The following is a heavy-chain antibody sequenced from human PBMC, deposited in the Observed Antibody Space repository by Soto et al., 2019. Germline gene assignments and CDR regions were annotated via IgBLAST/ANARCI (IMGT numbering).Heavy chain of an antibody. Sequence: GGSLRLSCAASGFTFSSYSMNWVRQAPGRGLEWVSSISSSSSYIYYADSVKGRFTISRDNAKNSLYLQLNSLRAEDTAVYYCARHIVVVPDPNYYMDVWGKGTTVTVSS. D-gene: IGHD2-2*01. J-gene: IGHJ6*03. CDR2: ISSSSSYI. V-gene: IGHV3-21*01. CDR1: GFTFSSYS. CDR3: ARHIVVVPDPNYYMDV.